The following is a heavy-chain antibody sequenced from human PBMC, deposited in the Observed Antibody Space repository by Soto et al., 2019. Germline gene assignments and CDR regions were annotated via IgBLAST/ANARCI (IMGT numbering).Heavy chain of an antibody. CDR3: AKDSPNRWLLSFARDDWYFDL. D-gene: IGHD3-22*01. J-gene: IGHJ2*01. Sequence: EVQLLESGGGLVQPGGSLRLSCAASGFTFSSYAMSWVRQAPGKGLEWVSAISGSGGSTYYADSVKGRFTISRDNSKNTLSLQMNSLRAEDTAVYYCAKDSPNRWLLSFARDDWYFDLWGRGTLVTVSS. CDR1: GFTFSSYA. V-gene: IGHV3-23*01. CDR2: ISGSGGST.